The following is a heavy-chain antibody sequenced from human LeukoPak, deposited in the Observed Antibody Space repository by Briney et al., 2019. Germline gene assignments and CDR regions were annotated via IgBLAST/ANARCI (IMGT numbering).Heavy chain of an antibody. D-gene: IGHD1-7*01. Sequence: GGSLRLSCAASGFTFSSYGMHWVRQAPGKGLEWVANIKQDGSEKYYVDSVKGRFTISRDNAKNSLYLQMNSLRAEDTAVYYCARDNELLFDYWGQGTLVTVSS. V-gene: IGHV3-7*03. J-gene: IGHJ4*02. CDR1: GFTFSSYG. CDR2: IKQDGSEK. CDR3: ARDNELLFDY.